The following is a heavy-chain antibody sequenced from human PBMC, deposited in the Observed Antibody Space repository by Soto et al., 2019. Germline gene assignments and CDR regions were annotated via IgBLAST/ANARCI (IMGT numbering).Heavy chain of an antibody. D-gene: IGHD3-10*01. CDR1: GGSFSGYY. V-gene: IGHV4-34*01. Sequence: SETLSLTCAVYGGSFSGYYWSWIRQPPGKGLEWIGEINHSGSTNYNPSLKSRVTISVDTSKNQFSLKLSSVTAADTAVYYCARSTRGYYGSGSYSPFDYWGQGTLVTVSS. J-gene: IGHJ4*02. CDR2: INHSGST. CDR3: ARSTRGYYGSGSYSPFDY.